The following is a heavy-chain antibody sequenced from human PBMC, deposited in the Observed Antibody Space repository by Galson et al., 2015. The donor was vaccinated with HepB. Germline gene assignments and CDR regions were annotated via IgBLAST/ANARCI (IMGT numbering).Heavy chain of an antibody. CDR1: GYTFTGYY. J-gene: IGHJ3*02. V-gene: IGHV1-2*04. CDR3: ARERGGYSYGVDAFDI. Sequence: SVKVSCKATGYTFTGYYMHWVRQAPGQGLEWMGWINPNSGGTNYAQKFQGWVTMTRDTSISTAYTELSRLRSDDTAVYYCARERGGYSYGVDAFDIWGQGTMVTVSS. D-gene: IGHD5-18*01. CDR2: INPNSGGT.